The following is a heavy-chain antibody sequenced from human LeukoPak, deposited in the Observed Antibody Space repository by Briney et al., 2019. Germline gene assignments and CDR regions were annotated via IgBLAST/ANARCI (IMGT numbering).Heavy chain of an antibody. Sequence: SGPTLVNPTRTLTLTCTFSGFSLSTSGMCVSWIRQPPGKALEWLARIDWDDDKYYNTSLKTRLTISKDTSKNQVVLTMTNMDPVDTATYYCARTISDKYYFDSWGQGTLLTVSS. CDR3: ARTISDKYYFDS. CDR1: GFSLSTSGMC. V-gene: IGHV2-70*11. J-gene: IGHJ4*02. D-gene: IGHD3-3*02. CDR2: IDWDDDK.